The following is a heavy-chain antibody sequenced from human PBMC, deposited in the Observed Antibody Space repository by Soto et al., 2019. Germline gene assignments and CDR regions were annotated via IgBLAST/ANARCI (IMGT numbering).Heavy chain of an antibody. CDR3: ARDFRAGIYYGSGSSIDY. Sequence: QVQLVQSGAEVMKPGASVKVSCKASGYTFISYGINWVRQAPGQGLEWMGWISAYNGNTNYAQKLQGRVTMTTDTSTSTAYMELRSLRSYDTAVYYCARDFRAGIYYGSGSSIDYWGQGTLVTVSS. V-gene: IGHV1-18*01. J-gene: IGHJ4*02. CDR1: GYTFISYG. CDR2: ISAYNGNT. D-gene: IGHD3-10*01.